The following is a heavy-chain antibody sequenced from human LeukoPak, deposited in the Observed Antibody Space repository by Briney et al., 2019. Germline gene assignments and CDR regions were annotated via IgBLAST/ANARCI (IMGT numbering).Heavy chain of an antibody. J-gene: IGHJ3*02. CDR3: ARDKTLARYCSSTSCFDAFDI. V-gene: IGHV3-30-3*01. Sequence: PGGSLRLSCAASGFTFSSYAMHWVRQAPGKGLEWVAVISYDGSNKYYADSVKGRFTISRDNSKNTLYLQMNSLRSEDTAVYYCARDKTLARYCSSTSCFDAFDIWGQGTMVTVSS. D-gene: IGHD2-2*01. CDR1: GFTFSSYA. CDR2: ISYDGSNK.